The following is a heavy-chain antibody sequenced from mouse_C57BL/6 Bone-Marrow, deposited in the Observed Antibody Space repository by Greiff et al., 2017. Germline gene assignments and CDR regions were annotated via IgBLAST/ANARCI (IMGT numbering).Heavy chain of an antibody. CDR1: GYTFTGYW. D-gene: IGHD1-1*01. J-gene: IGHJ4*01. Sequence: QVQLQQSGAELMKPGASVKLSCKATGYTFTGYWIEWVKQRPGHGLEWIGEILPGSGSTNYNEKFKGKATFTADTSSNTAYMQLSSLTTEDSAIYYCARRYYDGSSYPDAMDYWGQGTSVTVSS. CDR3: ARRYYDGSSYPDAMDY. V-gene: IGHV1-9*01. CDR2: ILPGSGST.